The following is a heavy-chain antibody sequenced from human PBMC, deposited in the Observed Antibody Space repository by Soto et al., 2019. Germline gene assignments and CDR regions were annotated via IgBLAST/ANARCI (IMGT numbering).Heavy chain of an antibody. D-gene: IGHD6-19*01. J-gene: IGHJ4*02. Sequence: QVQLVQSGAEVKKPGASVKVSCKASGYTFTSYDINWVRQATGQGLEWMGWMNPNSGNTGNAQKFQGRITXXRXXSISTDYMELSSLRSEDTAVYYCARSVEWLASFDYWGQGTLVTVCS. CDR3: ARSVEWLASFDY. CDR1: GYTFTSYD. V-gene: IGHV1-8*01. CDR2: MNPNSGNT.